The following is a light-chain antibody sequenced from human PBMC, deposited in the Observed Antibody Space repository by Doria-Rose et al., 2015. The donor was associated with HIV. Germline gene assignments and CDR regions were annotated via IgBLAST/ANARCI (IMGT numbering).Light chain of an antibody. Sequence: TQSPGTPSLSPGERATLSCRASQSFSNTYLAWYQQKPGQAPSLLIYDGSTRATCIPDRFSASGSGTDFTLTINRLEPEDFALYYCHQYGTSWTFGQGTKVEI. J-gene: IGKJ1*01. CDR1: QSFSNTY. CDR2: DGS. CDR3: HQYGTSWT. V-gene: IGKV3-20*01.